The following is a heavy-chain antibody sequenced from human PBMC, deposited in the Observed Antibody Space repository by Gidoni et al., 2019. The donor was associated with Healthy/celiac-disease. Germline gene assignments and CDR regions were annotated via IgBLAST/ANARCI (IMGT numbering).Heavy chain of an antibody. Sequence: QVQLVQSGAEVKKPGSSVKVSCKASGGTFSSYAISWVRQAPGQGLEWMGRIIPILGRANYAQKFQGRVTITADKSTSTDYMELSSLRSEDTAVYYCARDIVVVPATYSSYYGMDVWGQGTTVTVSS. V-gene: IGHV1-69*04. J-gene: IGHJ6*02. CDR3: ARDIVVVPATYSSYYGMDV. D-gene: IGHD2-2*01. CDR2: IIPILGRA. CDR1: GGTFSSYA.